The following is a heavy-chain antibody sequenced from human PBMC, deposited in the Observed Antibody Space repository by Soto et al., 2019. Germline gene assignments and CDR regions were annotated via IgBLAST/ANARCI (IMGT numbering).Heavy chain of an antibody. J-gene: IGHJ4*02. V-gene: IGHV3-30*03. CDR2: ISYDGSNK. Sequence: GGSLRLSCAASGFTFSSYGMHWVRQAPGKGLEWVAVISYDGSNKYYADSVKGRFTISRDNSKNTLYLQMNSLRAEDTAVYYCARDRVVVITSPLFDYWGQGTLVTVSS. D-gene: IGHD3-22*01. CDR3: ARDRVVVITSPLFDY. CDR1: GFTFSSYG.